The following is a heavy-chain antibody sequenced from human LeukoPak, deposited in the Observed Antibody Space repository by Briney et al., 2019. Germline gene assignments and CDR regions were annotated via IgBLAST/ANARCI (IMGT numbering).Heavy chain of an antibody. D-gene: IGHD1-1*01. CDR1: GFTFSSYS. V-gene: IGHV3-21*01. CDR3: ARVRYSWNDGAYFDY. J-gene: IGHJ4*02. CDR2: ISSSSSYI. Sequence: GGSLRLSCAASGFTFSSYSMNWVRQAPGKGLEWVSSISSSSSYIYYADSVKGRFTISRDNAKNSLYLQMNSLRAEDTAVYYCARVRYSWNDGAYFDYWGQGTLVTVSS.